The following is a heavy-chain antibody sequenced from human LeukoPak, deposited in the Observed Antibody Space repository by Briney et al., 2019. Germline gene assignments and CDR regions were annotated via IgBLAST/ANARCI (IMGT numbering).Heavy chain of an antibody. D-gene: IGHD3-10*01. J-gene: IGHJ4*02. CDR3: AKGGGNYGSEALDY. Sequence: AGGSLRLSCAASGFTFSSYAMSWVRQAPGKGLEWVSVITRSGSTYYADSVKGRFTISRDNSKNTLYLQMNSLRAEDTAVYYCAKGGGNYGSEALDYWGQGTLVTVSS. CDR1: GFTFSSYA. V-gene: IGHV3-23*01. CDR2: ITRSGST.